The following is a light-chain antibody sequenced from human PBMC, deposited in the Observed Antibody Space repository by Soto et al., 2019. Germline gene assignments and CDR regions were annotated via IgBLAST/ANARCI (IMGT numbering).Light chain of an antibody. CDR2: AAY. CDR3: HPYDNAPQT. V-gene: IGKV4-1*01. Sequence: DIVLTQSPDSLAVSLGERATISCKSSNNVLYSGDNQNYLAWYQKKPGQAPRLLIYAAYIRAPGIPDKFSGTGSGTDYSLTIDRLEPEDSAVYYCHPYDNAPQTFGQGTKVEIK. CDR1: NNVLYSGDNQNY. J-gene: IGKJ2*01.